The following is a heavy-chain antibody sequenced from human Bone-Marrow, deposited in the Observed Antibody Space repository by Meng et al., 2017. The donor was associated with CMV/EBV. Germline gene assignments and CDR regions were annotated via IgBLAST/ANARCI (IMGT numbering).Heavy chain of an antibody. Sequence: QVQLQQSGPGLVKPSQTLSLTCAISGDSVSSNSVAWNWIRQSPSRGLEWLGRTYYRSKWYNDYAVSVNSRISIDSDTSKNQFSLQLNSVTPEDTAVYYCTRAFVWSMDYWGQGTLVTVSS. D-gene: IGHD3-10*01. CDR2: TYYRSKWYN. J-gene: IGHJ4*02. CDR1: GDSVSSNSVA. V-gene: IGHV6-1*01. CDR3: TRAFVWSMDY.